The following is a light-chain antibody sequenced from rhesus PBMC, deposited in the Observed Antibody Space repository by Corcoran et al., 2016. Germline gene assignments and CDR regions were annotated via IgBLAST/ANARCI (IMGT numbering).Light chain of an antibody. CDR3: QQHNTYPLT. CDR1: QGISSY. J-gene: IGKJ4*01. CDR2: TAS. V-gene: IGKV1-28*02. Sequence: DIQMTQSPSSLSASVGDTVTITCRASQGISSYLNWFQQKPGKAPKLLIYTASSLESGVPSRFSGSGYGTDFTLTISSLQPEDFATYYCQQHNTYPLTFGGGTKVEIK.